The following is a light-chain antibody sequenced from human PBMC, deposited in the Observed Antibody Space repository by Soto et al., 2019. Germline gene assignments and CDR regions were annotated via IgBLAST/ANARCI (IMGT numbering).Light chain of an antibody. V-gene: IGKV1-6*01. Sequence: IQMTQSPSSMSASVGGRVTITCRASQDIGNDLGWYQQKPGKAPRLLISTASTLESGVPARFSGSGSGTHFILTISSLQPEDFATYFCLQDYNYPRTFGQGTQVEI. CDR2: TAS. J-gene: IGKJ1*01. CDR1: QDIGND. CDR3: LQDYNYPRT.